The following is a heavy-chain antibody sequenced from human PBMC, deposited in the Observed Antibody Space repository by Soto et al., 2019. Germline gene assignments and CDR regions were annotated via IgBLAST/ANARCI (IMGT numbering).Heavy chain of an antibody. CDR2: ISGSGGST. Sequence: GGSLRLSCAASGFTFSSYAMSWVRQAPGKGLEWVSAISGSGGSTYYADSVKGRFTISRDNSKNTLYLQMNSLRAEDTAVYYCAKDSGTESYYYDSSGYYYLGDYYYGMDVWGQGTTVTVS. D-gene: IGHD3-22*01. V-gene: IGHV3-23*01. CDR3: AKDSGTESYYYDSSGYYYLGDYYYGMDV. CDR1: GFTFSSYA. J-gene: IGHJ6*02.